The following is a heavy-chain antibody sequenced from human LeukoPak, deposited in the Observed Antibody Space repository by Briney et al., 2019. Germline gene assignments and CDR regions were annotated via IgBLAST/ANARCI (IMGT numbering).Heavy chain of an antibody. D-gene: IGHD5-12*01. CDR1: GGSVSSISSHY. CDR2: IHYSGST. V-gene: IGHV4-61*01. Sequence: SETLSLTCTVSGGSVSSISSHYWSWIRQPPGKGLEWIGYIHYSGSTNYNPSLKSRVTTSVDTSKNQFSLRLTSVTAADTAVYSCARDRGYGGYLIWDYWGQGTLVTVSS. J-gene: IGHJ4*02. CDR3: ARDRGYGGYLIWDY.